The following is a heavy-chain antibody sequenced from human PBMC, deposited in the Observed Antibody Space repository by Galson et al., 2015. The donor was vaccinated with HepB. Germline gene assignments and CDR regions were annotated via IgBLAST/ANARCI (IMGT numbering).Heavy chain of an antibody. J-gene: IGHJ4*02. Sequence: SLRLSCAASGFTFSSYGMHWVRQAPGKGLEWVAVIWYDGSNKYYADSVKGRFTISRDNSKNTLYLQMNSLRAEDTAVYYCARDAYSSSWHFDYWGQGTLVTVSS. CDR3: ARDAYSSSWHFDY. D-gene: IGHD6-13*01. CDR2: IWYDGSNK. CDR1: GFTFSSYG. V-gene: IGHV3-33*01.